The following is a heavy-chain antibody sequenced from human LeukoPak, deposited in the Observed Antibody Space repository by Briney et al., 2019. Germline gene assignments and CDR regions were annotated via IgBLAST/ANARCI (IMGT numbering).Heavy chain of an antibody. D-gene: IGHD1-1*01. CDR2: IRYDGSNT. Sequence: GALRLSCAASGFSFSDYDIHWVRLAPGKGLEWVTFIRYDGSNTYAESVKGRFTISRDNAKNSLYLQMNSLRVEDTAVYYCARCTTGRTFGSLREIKRSREIDYWGQGTLVTVSS. V-gene: IGHV3-30*02. CDR3: ARCTTGRTFGSLREIKRSREIDY. CDR1: GFSFSDYD. J-gene: IGHJ4*02.